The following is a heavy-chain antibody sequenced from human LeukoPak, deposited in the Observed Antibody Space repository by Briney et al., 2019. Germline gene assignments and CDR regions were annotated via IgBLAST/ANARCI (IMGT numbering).Heavy chain of an antibody. J-gene: IGHJ4*02. CDR1: GGSISSYY. CDR3: ARDVGATPGYFDY. Sequence: PSETLSLTCTVSGGSISSYYWSWIRQPPNKGLEWIGYIYYSGSTNYNPSLKSRLTISVDTSKNQFSLKLSSVTAADTAVYYCARDVGATPGYFDYWGQGTLVTVSS. D-gene: IGHD1-26*01. V-gene: IGHV4-59*01. CDR2: IYYSGST.